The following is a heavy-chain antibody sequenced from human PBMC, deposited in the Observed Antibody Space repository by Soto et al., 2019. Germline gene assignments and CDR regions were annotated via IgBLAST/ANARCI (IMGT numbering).Heavy chain of an antibody. J-gene: IGHJ4*02. CDR3: ARLSASSKLRGVVIN. CDR1: GGSISSDNW. CDR2: IYHSGNT. V-gene: IGHV4-4*02. Sequence: QVHLQESGPDLVRPSETLSLTCSFFGGSISSDNWWSWVRQPPGKGLGWIGEIYHSGNTNYNPSLKSRVTISVDESKNQFSLKVTSVTAADTALYYCARLSASSKLRGVVINWGQGTLVTVSS. D-gene: IGHD3-10*01.